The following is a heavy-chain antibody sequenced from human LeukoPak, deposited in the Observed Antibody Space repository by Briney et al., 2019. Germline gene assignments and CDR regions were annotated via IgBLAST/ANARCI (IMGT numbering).Heavy chain of an antibody. CDR3: ARDRGWDAFDI. Sequence: GASVKVSCKASGYTFTGYYMHWVRQAPGQGLEWMGWINPNSGGTNYAQKFQGRVTMTRDTSISTAYMDLTRLRSDDSAVYHCARDRGWDAFDIWGQGTLVTVSS. CDR2: INPNSGGT. V-gene: IGHV1-2*02. D-gene: IGHD3-10*01. CDR1: GYTFTGYY. J-gene: IGHJ3*02.